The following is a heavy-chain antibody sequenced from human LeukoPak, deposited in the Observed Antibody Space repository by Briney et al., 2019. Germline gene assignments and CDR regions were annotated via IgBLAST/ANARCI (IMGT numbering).Heavy chain of an antibody. V-gene: IGHV4-59*01. D-gene: IGHD3-10*01. CDR1: GGSISSYY. Sequence: SETLSLTCTVSGGSISSYYWSWIRQPPGKGLEWIGYIYYSGSTNYNPSLKSRVTISVDTSKNQFSLKLSSVTAADTAVYYCARGPFRYFDYWGQGTLVTVSS. J-gene: IGHJ4*02. CDR2: IYYSGST. CDR3: ARGPFRYFDY.